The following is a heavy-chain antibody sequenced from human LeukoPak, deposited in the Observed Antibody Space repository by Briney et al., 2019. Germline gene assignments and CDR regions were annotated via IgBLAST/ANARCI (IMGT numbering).Heavy chain of an antibody. CDR2: INPNDGDT. V-gene: IGHV1-2*02. J-gene: IGHJ4*02. D-gene: IGHD2-2*01. Sequence: ASVKVSCKASGYTFTDYYMHWVRQAPGQGFEWMGWINPNDGDTNYAQKFQGRVTMTRDTSISTAHMEVSRLRSDDTAVYYCARANFPYCSSTTCLFDYWGQGTLVTVSS. CDR1: GYTFTDYY. CDR3: ARANFPYCSSTTCLFDY.